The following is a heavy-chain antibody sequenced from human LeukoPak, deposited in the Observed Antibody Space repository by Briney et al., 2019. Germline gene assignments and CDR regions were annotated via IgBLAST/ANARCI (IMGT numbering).Heavy chain of an antibody. J-gene: IGHJ4*02. CDR2: ISSNGGST. CDR1: GFTLSSYA. CDR3: VKDRYSSSSLGHFDY. V-gene: IGHV3-64D*06. D-gene: IGHD6-6*01. Sequence: GGSLRLSCSASGFTLSSYAMHWVRQAPGKGLEYVSAISSNGGSTYYADSVKGRFTISRDNSKNTLYLQMSSLRAEDTAVYYCVKDRYSSSSLGHFDYWGQGTLVTVSS.